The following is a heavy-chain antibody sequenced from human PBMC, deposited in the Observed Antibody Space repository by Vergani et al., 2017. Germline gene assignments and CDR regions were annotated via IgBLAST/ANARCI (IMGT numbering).Heavy chain of an antibody. CDR3: AKGRAYYDFWSGYYYFDY. CDR2: ISGSGGST. Sequence: EVQLLESGGGLVQPGGSLRLSCAASGFTFSSYAMSWVRQAPGKGLEWVSAISGSGGSTYYADSVKGRFTISRDNSKNTLYLQMNSLRAEDTAVYYCAKGRAYYDFWSGYYYFDYWGQRTLVTVSS. CDR1: GFTFSSYA. D-gene: IGHD3-3*01. V-gene: IGHV3-23*01. J-gene: IGHJ4*02.